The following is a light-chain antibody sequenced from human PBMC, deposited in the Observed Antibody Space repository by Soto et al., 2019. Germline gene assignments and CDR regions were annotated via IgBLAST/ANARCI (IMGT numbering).Light chain of an antibody. CDR3: SAHGGTNPYV. J-gene: IGLJ1*01. Sequence: QSALTQPPSASGSPGQSVAISCTETASDIGGYTFVSWYQQHPGKAPKLLIYDVNKWPTGVPDRFSGSKSGNTASLTVSGLQAEDEADYYCSAHGGTNPYVFGTGTKLTVL. CDR2: DVN. V-gene: IGLV2-8*01. CDR1: ASDIGGYTF.